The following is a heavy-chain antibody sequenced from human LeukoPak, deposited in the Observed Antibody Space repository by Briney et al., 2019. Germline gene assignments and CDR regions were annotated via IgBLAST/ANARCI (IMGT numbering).Heavy chain of an antibody. CDR1: GYTFTGYY. CDR3: ARASGRYSDAFDI. Sequence: ASVKVSCKASGYTFTGYYMHWVRQAPAQGLEWMGWINLNSGGTNYAQNFQGRVTMTRDTSISTAYMELSRLRSDDTALYYCARASGRYSDAFDIWGQGTMVTVSS. J-gene: IGHJ3*02. D-gene: IGHD1-26*01. CDR2: INLNSGGT. V-gene: IGHV1-2*02.